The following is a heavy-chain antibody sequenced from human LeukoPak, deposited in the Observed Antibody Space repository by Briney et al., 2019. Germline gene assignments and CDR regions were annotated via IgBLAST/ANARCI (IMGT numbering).Heavy chain of an antibody. Sequence: SETLSLTCTVSGGSISSSGYFWGWIRQPPGKGLEWIGSMSFSGSTYYNPSLKSRVTISVDKSKNQFSLNLSSVTAADTAVYYCASSPRLTTSWFLFDSWGHGTLVTVSS. CDR3: ASSPRLTTSWFLFDS. J-gene: IGHJ5*01. D-gene: IGHD2-2*01. CDR2: MSFSGST. V-gene: IGHV4-39*01. CDR1: GGSISSSGYF.